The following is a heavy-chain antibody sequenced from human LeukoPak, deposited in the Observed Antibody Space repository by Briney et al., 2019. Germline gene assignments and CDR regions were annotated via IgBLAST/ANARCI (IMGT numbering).Heavy chain of an antibody. CDR2: IYYSEST. J-gene: IGHJ4*02. CDR1: GCSISTYY. V-gene: IGHV4-59*01. Sequence: ETLSLTCTVSGCSISTYYWSWMRQPPGKGLEWIGYIYYSESTNYNPSLKSRVTISVDTSKNQFSLKLSSVTTADTAVYYCARDLGYSYGPFDYWGQGTLVTVSS. CDR3: ARDLGYSYGPFDY. D-gene: IGHD5-18*01.